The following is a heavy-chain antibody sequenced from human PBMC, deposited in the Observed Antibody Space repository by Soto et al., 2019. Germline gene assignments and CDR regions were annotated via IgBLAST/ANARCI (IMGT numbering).Heavy chain of an antibody. V-gene: IGHV3-72*01. CDR1: GFTFSDHY. Sequence: EVQLVESGGGLVQPGGSLRLSCAASGFTFSDHYMDWVRQAPGKGLEWVGRTRNKANSYTTEYAASVKGRFTISRDDSKNSLYLQMNSLKNEDTAVYYCAKIPAREGYSSSSGAYWGQGTLVTVSS. CDR2: TRNKANSYTT. J-gene: IGHJ1*01. CDR3: AKIPAREGYSSSSGAY. D-gene: IGHD6-6*01.